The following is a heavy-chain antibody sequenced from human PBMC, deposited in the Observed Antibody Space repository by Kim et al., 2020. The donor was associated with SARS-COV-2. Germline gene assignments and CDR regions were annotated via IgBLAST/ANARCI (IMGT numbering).Heavy chain of an antibody. V-gene: IGHV4-34*01. Sequence: KSRDTISVDTSKNQFSLKLSSVTAADTAVYYCARVLTGYYPYYYYYGMDVWGQGTTVTVSS. CDR3: ARVLTGYYPYYYYYGMDV. D-gene: IGHD3-9*01. J-gene: IGHJ6*02.